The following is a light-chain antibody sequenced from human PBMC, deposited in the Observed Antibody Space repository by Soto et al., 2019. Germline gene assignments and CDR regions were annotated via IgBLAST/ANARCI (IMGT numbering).Light chain of an antibody. J-gene: IGLJ1*01. CDR1: SSDVGGYNY. CDR2: DVS. CDR3: CSYAGSYFYV. V-gene: IGLV2-11*01. Sequence: QSALTQPRSVSGSPGQSVTISCTGTSSDVGGYNYVSWYQQHPGKAPKLMIYDVSKRPSGVPDPFSGSKSGNTASLTISGLQAEDEADYYCCSYAGSYFYVFGTGTKLTVL.